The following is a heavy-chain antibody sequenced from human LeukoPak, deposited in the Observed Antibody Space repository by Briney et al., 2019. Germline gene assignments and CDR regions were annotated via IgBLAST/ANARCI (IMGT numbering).Heavy chain of an antibody. CDR1: GDSISSDGYS. CDR2: IYHSGST. V-gene: IGHV4-30-2*01. CDR3: ACSSGYYRGGPFDY. D-gene: IGHD3-22*01. Sequence: SETLSLTCAVSGDSISSDGYSCSWIRQPPGKGLELIGYIYHSGSTYYNPSLQSRVTISVDRSKNHFSLRLSSVTAADTAVYYCACSSGYYRGGPFDYWGQGTLVAVSS. J-gene: IGHJ4*02.